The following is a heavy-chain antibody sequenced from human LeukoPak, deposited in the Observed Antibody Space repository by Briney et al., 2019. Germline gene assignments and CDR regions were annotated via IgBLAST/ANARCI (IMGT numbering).Heavy chain of an antibody. CDR2: IKSKHDGGTT. V-gene: IGHV3-15*01. J-gene: IGHJ4*02. CDR1: GFTLRKGW. D-gene: IGHD3-22*01. Sequence: GGSLRLSCAASGFTLRKGWMNWVRQARGKGREWVGRIKSKHDGGTTDYAAPVKGRFTISRDDSKNTLYLQMNSLKTEDTAVYYCSYYYDTSGYVDYWGQGTLVTVSS. CDR3: SYYYDTSGYVDY.